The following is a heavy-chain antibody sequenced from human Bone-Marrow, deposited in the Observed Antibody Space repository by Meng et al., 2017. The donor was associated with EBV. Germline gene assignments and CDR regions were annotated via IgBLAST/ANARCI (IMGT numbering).Heavy chain of an antibody. CDR3: ARAGYHRPASEY. CDR1: RGFITSGDW. D-gene: IGHD2-15*01. J-gene: IGHJ4*02. Sequence: VQLRESGPGLVRPSGTLSLTFAVSRGFITSGDWWSWVRQSPGKGLEWIGEIHHSGGTSYNPSLKSRVTISLDMSKDQFSLRLSSVTAADTAVYYCARAGYHRPASEYWGQGTLVTVSS. CDR2: IHHSGGT. V-gene: IGHV4-4*02.